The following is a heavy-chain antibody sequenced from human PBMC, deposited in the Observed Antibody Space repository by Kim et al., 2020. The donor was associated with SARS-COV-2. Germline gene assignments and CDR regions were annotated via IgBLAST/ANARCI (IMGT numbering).Heavy chain of an antibody. V-gene: IGHV3-23*01. CDR2: ISGSGGST. Sequence: GGSLRLSCAASGFTFSSYAMSWVRQAPGKGLEWVSAISGSGGSTYYADSVKGRFTISRDNSKNTLYLQMNSLRAEDTAVYYCAKDRDDFWSGYYPVFQFYFDYWGQGTLVTVSS. J-gene: IGHJ4*02. D-gene: IGHD3-3*01. CDR3: AKDRDDFWSGYYPVFQFYFDY. CDR1: GFTFSSYA.